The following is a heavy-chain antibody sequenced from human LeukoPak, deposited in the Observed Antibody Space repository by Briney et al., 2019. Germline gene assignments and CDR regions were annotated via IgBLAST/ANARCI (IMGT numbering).Heavy chain of an antibody. J-gene: IGHJ6*03. D-gene: IGHD2/OR15-2a*01. CDR2: IGSSDSTT. V-gene: IGHV3-48*03. CDR1: GFTFSSYE. CDR3: ARPFLAGGYYMDV. Sequence: GGSLRLSCVASGFTFSSYEMNWVRQAPGKGLEWLSYIGSSDSTTHYADSVKGRFTISRDNAKNSLFLQMNSLRADDTAVYYCARPFLAGGYYMDVWGKGTTVSVSS.